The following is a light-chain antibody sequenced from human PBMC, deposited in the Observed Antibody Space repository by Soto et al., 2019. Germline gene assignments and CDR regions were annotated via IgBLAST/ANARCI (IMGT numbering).Light chain of an antibody. V-gene: IGKV1-39*01. CDR3: QQSYSTPQT. Sequence: DIQMTQSPSSLSASVGDRVTITCRASQSISSYLNWYQQKPGKAPKLLIYAASNLQSGVPSRFSGSGSGTDFTLTVSSLLPEDFATYYCQQSYSTPQTFGQGTKVEIK. CDR2: AAS. J-gene: IGKJ1*01. CDR1: QSISSY.